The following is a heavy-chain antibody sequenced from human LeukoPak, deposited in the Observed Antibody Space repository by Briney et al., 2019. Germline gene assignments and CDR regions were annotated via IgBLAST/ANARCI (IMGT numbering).Heavy chain of an antibody. J-gene: IGHJ4*02. D-gene: IGHD3-22*01. V-gene: IGHV4-59*12. CDR1: GGSISSYY. Sequence: SETLSLTCTVSGGSISSYYWSWIRQPPGKGLEWIGYIYYSGSTNYNPSLKSRVTISVDTSKNQFSLKLSSVTAADTAVYYCARDTYYYDSSGYIFDYWGQGTLVTVSS. CDR3: ARDTYYYDSSGYIFDY. CDR2: IYYSGST.